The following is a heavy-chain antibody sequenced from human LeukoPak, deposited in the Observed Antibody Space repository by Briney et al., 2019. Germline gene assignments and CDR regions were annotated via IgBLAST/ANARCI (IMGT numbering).Heavy chain of an antibody. CDR1: GFTFSSYA. CDR3: AKWGSNYLWGSYRYTDY. Sequence: PGGSLRLSCAASGFTFSSYAITWVRQAPGKGLEWVSAISGSGDSTYYTDSVKGRFTISRDNSKNTLYLQMNILRAEDTALYYCAKWGSNYLWGSYRYTDYWGQGTLVTVSS. J-gene: IGHJ4*02. CDR2: ISGSGDST. V-gene: IGHV3-23*01. D-gene: IGHD3-16*02.